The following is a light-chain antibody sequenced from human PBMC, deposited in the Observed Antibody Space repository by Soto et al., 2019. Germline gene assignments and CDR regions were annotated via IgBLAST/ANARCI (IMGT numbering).Light chain of an antibody. V-gene: IGKV1-39*01. Sequence: DIQMTQSPSSLSASVGDRVTIACRASQSISNYLNWYQKKPGKAPKLLIYAASTLQSGVPSRFTGSGSGTDFTLPISSLQPEDLATYYCQESYSTPYTFGQGTNLEIK. CDR3: QESYSTPYT. CDR2: AAS. J-gene: IGKJ2*01. CDR1: QSISNY.